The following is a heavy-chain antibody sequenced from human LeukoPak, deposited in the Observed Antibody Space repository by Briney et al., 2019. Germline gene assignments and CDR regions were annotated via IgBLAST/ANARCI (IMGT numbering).Heavy chain of an antibody. CDR2: ISAYNGNT. CDR1: GYTFTSYG. D-gene: IGHD6-13*01. J-gene: IGHJ6*03. CDR3: ARDAAAGTPYYYYYYYMDV. V-gene: IGHV1-18*01. Sequence: ASVKVSCKASGYTFTSYGISWVRQAPGQGLEWMGWISAYNGNTNYAQKLQGRVTMTTDTSTSTAYMELRSLRSDDTAVYYCARDAAAGTPYYYYYYYMDVWGKGTTVTVS.